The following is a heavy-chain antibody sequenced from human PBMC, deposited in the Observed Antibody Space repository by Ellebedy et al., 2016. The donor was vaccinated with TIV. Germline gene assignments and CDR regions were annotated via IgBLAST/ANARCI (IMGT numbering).Heavy chain of an antibody. D-gene: IGHD3-22*01. CDR2: ISAGGDNT. CDR1: GFTFSNFA. Sequence: GGSLRLSCAASGFTFSNFAMHWVRQAPGKGLEWLSVISAGGDNTYNADSVKGRFTITGDNSKNTLFLQMNRLRTEDTAVYYCAKGSSSGFNYDRVGFQYWGQGTLVTVSS. CDR3: AKGSSSGFNYDRVGFQY. V-gene: IGHV3-23*01. J-gene: IGHJ4*02.